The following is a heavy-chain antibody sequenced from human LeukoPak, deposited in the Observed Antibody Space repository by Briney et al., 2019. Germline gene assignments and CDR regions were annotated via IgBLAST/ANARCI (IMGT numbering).Heavy chain of an antibody. D-gene: IGHD2/OR15-2a*01. V-gene: IGHV4-34*01. CDR2: INHSGST. CDR3: ASGNMVPFDY. J-gene: IGHJ4*02. Sequence: SETLSLTCAVYGGSFSGYYWSWIRQPPGKGLEWIGEINHSGSTNYNPSLKSRVTISVDTSKNQFSLKLSSVTAADTAVYYCASGNMVPFDYWGQGTLVTASS. CDR1: GGSFSGYY.